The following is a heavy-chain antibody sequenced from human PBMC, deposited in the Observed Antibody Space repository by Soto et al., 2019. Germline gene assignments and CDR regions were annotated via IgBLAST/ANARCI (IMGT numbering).Heavy chain of an antibody. Sequence: GESLKISCKGSGYSFTIYWIGWVRQMPGKGLEWMGIIYPGDSDTRYSPSFQGQVTISADKSISTAYLQWSSLKASDTAMYYCARXSPHDYVWGSYPGGAFDIWGQGTMVTVSS. V-gene: IGHV5-51*01. D-gene: IGHD3-16*02. J-gene: IGHJ3*02. CDR1: GYSFTIYW. CDR2: IYPGDSDT. CDR3: ARXSPHDYVWGSYPGGAFDI.